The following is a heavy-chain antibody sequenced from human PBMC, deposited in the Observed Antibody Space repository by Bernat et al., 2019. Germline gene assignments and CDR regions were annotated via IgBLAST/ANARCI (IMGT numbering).Heavy chain of an antibody. J-gene: IGHJ6*02. CDR1: GFTFSSYA. D-gene: IGHD6-19*01. CDR2: ISGSGGST. Sequence: EVQLLESGGGLVQPGGSLRLSCAASGFTFSSYAMSWVRQAPGKGLEWVSAISGSGGSTYYADSVKGRFTISRENSKNTLYLQMNSLRAEDTAVYYCAKGIAVAGRYYGMDVWGQGTTVTVSS. CDR3: AKGIAVAGRYYGMDV. V-gene: IGHV3-23*01.